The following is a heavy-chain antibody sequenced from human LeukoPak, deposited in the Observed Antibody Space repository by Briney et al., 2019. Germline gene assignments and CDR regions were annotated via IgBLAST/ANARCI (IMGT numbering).Heavy chain of an antibody. D-gene: IGHD5-24*01. CDR1: GGSISSFY. Sequence: SETLSLTCTVSGGSISSFYWSWIRQPPGKGLEWIWYIYHSGSAKYNPSLKSRVTISVDTSKNQFSLKLSSVTAADTAVYYCARQPVEMSTIAAIDYWGQGTLVTVSS. V-gene: IGHV4-59*01. CDR3: ARQPVEMSTIAAIDY. J-gene: IGHJ4*02. CDR2: IYHSGSA.